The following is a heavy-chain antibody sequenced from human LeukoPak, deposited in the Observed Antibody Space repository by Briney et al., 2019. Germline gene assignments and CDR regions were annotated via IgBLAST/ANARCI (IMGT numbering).Heavy chain of an antibody. Sequence: GFTVXXNYMXWVRQAPGKGLEWVSVIYSGGSTYYSDSVKGRFTISRDNSKNTLYLQMNSLRAEDTAVYYCASRIQLDYWGQGTLVTVSS. CDR3: ASRIQLDY. D-gene: IGHD5-18*01. V-gene: IGHV3-66*01. J-gene: IGHJ4*02. CDR1: GFTVXXNY. CDR2: IYSGGST.